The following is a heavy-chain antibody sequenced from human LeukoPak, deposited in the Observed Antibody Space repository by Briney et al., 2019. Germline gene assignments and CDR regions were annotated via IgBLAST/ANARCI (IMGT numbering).Heavy chain of an antibody. CDR2: IQYDGRNK. J-gene: IGHJ5*02. V-gene: IGHV3-30*02. CDR1: GFTFSSYG. CDR3: VRPAAYNWFDP. Sequence: GGSLRLSCAASGFTFSSYGMHWVRQAPGKGLQWVAFIQYDGRNKYYADSVKGRFTISRDNSKNTLYLQMNSLRAEDTAVYYCVRPAAYNWFDPWGQGTLVTVSS. D-gene: IGHD2-2*01.